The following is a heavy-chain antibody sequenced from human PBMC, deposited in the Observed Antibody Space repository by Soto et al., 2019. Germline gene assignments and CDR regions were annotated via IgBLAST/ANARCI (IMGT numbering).Heavy chain of an antibody. Sequence: PGESLKISCKASGYNFINYWIAWVRQMPGKGLEWMGIVYPRDSDTRYSPSFQGQVTISADRSISTSYLQWSSLKPSDTAMYYCAKVDGGNRGRCEYWGQGTLVTVSS. CDR2: VYPRDSDT. D-gene: IGHD2-15*01. J-gene: IGHJ4*02. CDR3: AKVDGGNRGRCEY. CDR1: GYNFINYW. V-gene: IGHV5-51*01.